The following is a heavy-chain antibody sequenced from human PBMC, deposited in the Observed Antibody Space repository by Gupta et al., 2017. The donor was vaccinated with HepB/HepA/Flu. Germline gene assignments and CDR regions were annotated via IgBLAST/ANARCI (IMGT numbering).Heavy chain of an antibody. V-gene: IGHV1-69*04. CDR3: VRDLGYDSGYRPW. D-gene: IGHD3-22*01. Sequence: QVQLVQSGAEVKKPGSSVKVSCKASEGTFSSNGVSWVRQAPGQGLEWMGRIIPMFGGSSYAQKFQGRVTIIADKSTNTVYMELNSLRSEDTGVYYCVRDLGYDSGYRPWWGQGTQVTVSS. J-gene: IGHJ4*02. CDR1: EGTFSSNG. CDR2: IIPMFGGS.